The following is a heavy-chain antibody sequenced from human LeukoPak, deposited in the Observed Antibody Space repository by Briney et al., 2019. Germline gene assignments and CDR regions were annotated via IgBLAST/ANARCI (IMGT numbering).Heavy chain of an antibody. J-gene: IGHJ6*03. Sequence: GGSLRLSCAASGFTFSSYALSWVRQAPGKGREGVSAISGSGGSTYYADSVTGRFTISRDNSKNTLYLQMNSLRAEDTAVYYCAKDYRIAVAVYYYYYMDVWGKGTTVTVSS. V-gene: IGHV3-23*01. CDR2: ISGSGGST. CDR3: AKDYRIAVAVYYYYYMDV. CDR1: GFTFSSYA. D-gene: IGHD6-19*01.